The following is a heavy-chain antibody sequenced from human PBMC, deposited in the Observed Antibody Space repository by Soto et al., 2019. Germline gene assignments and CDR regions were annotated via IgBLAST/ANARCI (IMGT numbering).Heavy chain of an antibody. CDR1: GGSISSNNW. Sequence: QVQLQESGPGLVKPSGTLSLTCAVSGGSISSNNWWSWVRQPPGKGLEWIGEIYHSGNTNYNPSLKRRLXSXVXQSKNQFSLKLGSVTAADTAVYYCARVTAAGTNFDSWGHGTLVTVSS. J-gene: IGHJ4*01. CDR3: ARVTAAGTNFDS. CDR2: IYHSGNT. D-gene: IGHD6-13*01. V-gene: IGHV4-4*02.